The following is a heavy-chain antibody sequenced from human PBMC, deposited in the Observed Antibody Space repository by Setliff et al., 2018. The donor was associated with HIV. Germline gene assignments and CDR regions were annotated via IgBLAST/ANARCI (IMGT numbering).Heavy chain of an antibody. CDR1: GGSFSSYY. V-gene: IGHV4-4*07. J-gene: IGHJ5*02. D-gene: IGHD3-10*01. CDR3: ARDRHSSGLGSYGP. CDR2: IYNSGTT. Sequence: SETLSLTCTISGGSFSSYYWSWIRQPAGRGLEWIGRIYNSGTTNYNPSLKSRVTMSIDMSKNQFSLKLTSVTAADTAVYYCARDRHSSGLGSYGPWGPGTLVTVSS.